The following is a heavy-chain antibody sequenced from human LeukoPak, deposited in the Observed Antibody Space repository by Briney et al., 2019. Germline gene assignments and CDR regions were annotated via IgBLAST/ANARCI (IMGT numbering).Heavy chain of an antibody. Sequence: ASVKVSCKASGYTFTSYGISWVRQAPGQGLEWMGWISAYNGNTNYAQKLQGRVTMTTDTSTSTAYMELRSLRSDDTAVYYCARDFTPYTFTVTHGRPFDYWGQGTLVTVSS. CDR1: GYTFTSYG. J-gene: IGHJ4*02. D-gene: IGHD4-17*01. V-gene: IGHV1-18*01. CDR3: ARDFTPYTFTVTHGRPFDY. CDR2: ISAYNGNT.